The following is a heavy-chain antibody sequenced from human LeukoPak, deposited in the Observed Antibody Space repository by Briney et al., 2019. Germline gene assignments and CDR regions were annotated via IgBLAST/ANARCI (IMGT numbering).Heavy chain of an antibody. CDR1: GFTFSSYA. Sequence: GGSLRLSCAASGFTFSSYAMSWVRQAPGKGLEWVSAISGSGGSTYYADSVKGRFTISRDNSKNTLYLQMNSLRAEDTAVYYCAKDMIPNWGSSPFDYWGQGTLVTVSS. D-gene: IGHD7-27*01. CDR2: ISGSGGST. CDR3: AKDMIPNWGSSPFDY. J-gene: IGHJ4*02. V-gene: IGHV3-23*01.